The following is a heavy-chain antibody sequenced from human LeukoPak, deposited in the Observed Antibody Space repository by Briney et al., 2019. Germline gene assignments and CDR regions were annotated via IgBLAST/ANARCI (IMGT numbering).Heavy chain of an antibody. CDR1: GFSFSDHY. D-gene: IGHD5-12*01. CDR3: ARGGGYSGYGSDY. Sequence: GGSLRLSCAASGFSFSDHYMSWIRQAPGKGREWVSYISSSGSNIKYADSVKGRFTISRDNAKNSLYLQMNSLRVEDTAVYYCARGGGYSGYGSDYWGQGTLVTVSS. CDR2: ISSSGSNI. J-gene: IGHJ4*02. V-gene: IGHV3-11*01.